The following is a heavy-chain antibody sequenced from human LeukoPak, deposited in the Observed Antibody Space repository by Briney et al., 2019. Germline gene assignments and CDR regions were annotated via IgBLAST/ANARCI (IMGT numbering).Heavy chain of an antibody. CDR2: IYYSGST. CDR3: AREGSRSSSWYYYYGMDV. D-gene: IGHD6-13*01. Sequence: PSETLSLTCTVSGGSISSYYWSWIRQPPGKGLEWIGYIYYSGSTNYNPPLKSRVIISVDTSKNQFSLKLSSVTAADTAVYYCAREGSRSSSWYYYYGMDVWGQGTTVTVSS. CDR1: GGSISSYY. V-gene: IGHV4-59*01. J-gene: IGHJ6*02.